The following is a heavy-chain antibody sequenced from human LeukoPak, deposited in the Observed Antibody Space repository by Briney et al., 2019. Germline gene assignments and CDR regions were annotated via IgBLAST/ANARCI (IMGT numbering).Heavy chain of an antibody. D-gene: IGHD1-14*01. V-gene: IGHV3-48*03. CDR1: GFTFSSYE. J-gene: IGHJ6*03. Sequence: GGSLRLSCAASGFTFSSYEMNWVGQAPGKGLEWVSYISSSGSTIYYADSVKGRFTISRDNSKNTLYLQMNSLRAEDTAVYYCARAPYGRNYYYMDVWGKGTTVTVSS. CDR2: ISSSGSTI. CDR3: ARAPYGRNYYYMDV.